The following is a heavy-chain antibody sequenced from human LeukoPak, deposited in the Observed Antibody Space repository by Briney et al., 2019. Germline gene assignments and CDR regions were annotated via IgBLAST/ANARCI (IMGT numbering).Heavy chain of an antibody. V-gene: IGHV1-2*02. CDR1: GYTFTGYY. D-gene: IGHD6-19*01. J-gene: IGHJ4*02. CDR3: ARSSGWYEFFDY. Sequence: EASVKVSCKASGYTFTGYYMHWVRQAPGQGLEWMGSINPNSGGTNYAQNFQGRVTMTRDTSISTAYMELSRLRFDDTGVYYCARSSGWYEFFDYWGQGTQVTVSS. CDR2: INPNSGGT.